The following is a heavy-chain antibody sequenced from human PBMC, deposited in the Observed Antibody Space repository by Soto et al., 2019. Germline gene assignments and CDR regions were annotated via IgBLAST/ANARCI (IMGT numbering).Heavy chain of an antibody. CDR1: GLTFSSYA. CDR3: ASTVDI. Sequence: QVQLVESGGGVVQPGRSLRLSCAASGLTFSSYAMQWVLQAPCKGLEWVAVISYDGSNKYYADSVKGRFTISRDNSKHTLYLQMNSLRAEDTDVYYWASTVDIWGQGTMVTVSS. J-gene: IGHJ3*02. CDR2: ISYDGSNK. V-gene: IGHV3-30-3*01.